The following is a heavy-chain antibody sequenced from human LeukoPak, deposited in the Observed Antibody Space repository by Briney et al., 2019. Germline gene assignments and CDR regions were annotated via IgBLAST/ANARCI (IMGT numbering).Heavy chain of an antibody. CDR2: FSGSGGST. J-gene: IGHJ4*02. CDR1: EFTFSSYA. D-gene: IGHD4/OR15-4a*01. CDR3: AKSGLSRFDY. Sequence: GGSLRLSCAASEFTFSSYAMSWVRQAPGKGLEWVSAFSGSGGSTYYADSVKGRFTISRDNSKNTLYLQMNSLRAEDTAVYYCAKSGLSRFDYWGQGTVVTVSS. V-gene: IGHV3-23*01.